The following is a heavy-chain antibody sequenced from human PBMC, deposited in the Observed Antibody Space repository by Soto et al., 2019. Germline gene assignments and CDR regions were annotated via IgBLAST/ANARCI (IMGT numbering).Heavy chain of an antibody. V-gene: IGHV1-46*01. CDR2: INPSGGGT. J-gene: IGHJ6*02. CDR3: ARGAFMVATNYYYYGMDV. D-gene: IGHD5-12*01. CDR1: GYTFTSYY. Sequence: ASVKVSCKASGYTFTSYYIHWVRQAPGQGLEWMGIINPSGGGTSYAQKFQGRVTMTRDTSTSTAYMELSRLRSDDTAVYYCARGAFMVATNYYYYGMDVWGQGTTVTVSS.